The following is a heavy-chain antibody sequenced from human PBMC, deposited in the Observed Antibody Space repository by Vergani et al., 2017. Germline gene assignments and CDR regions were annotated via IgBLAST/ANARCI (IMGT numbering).Heavy chain of an antibody. J-gene: IGHJ6*02. V-gene: IGHV4-39*01. Sequence: QLQFHKSGPGLVKPSETLSLTCTLSGGSISSSSHFWGWLRQTPGKGLEWIGSIYYSGSTYYNPSLKSLVSISVDTSKNQFSLKLCSVTAADSAVYYCARHDSGHYDSSYYGLDVWGQGTTVTVSS. CDR3: ARHDSGHYDSSYYGLDV. CDR1: GGSISSSSHF. CDR2: IYYSGST. D-gene: IGHD3-16*01.